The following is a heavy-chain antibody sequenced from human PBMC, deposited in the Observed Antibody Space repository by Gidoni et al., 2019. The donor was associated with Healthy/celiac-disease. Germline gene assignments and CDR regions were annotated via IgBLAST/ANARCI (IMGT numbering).Heavy chain of an antibody. D-gene: IGHD3-3*01. Sequence: VQLLESGGGLVQPGGSLRLSCAASGFTFSSYAMSWVRQAPGKGVEWVSAISGRGGSTYYADPVKGRFTISRDNSKNTLYLQMNSLRAEDTAVYYCAKYGVLEYYDFWSGYYYTDYWGQGTLVTVSS. CDR1: GFTFSSYA. V-gene: IGHV3-23*01. CDR3: AKYGVLEYYDFWSGYYYTDY. CDR2: ISGRGGST. J-gene: IGHJ4*02.